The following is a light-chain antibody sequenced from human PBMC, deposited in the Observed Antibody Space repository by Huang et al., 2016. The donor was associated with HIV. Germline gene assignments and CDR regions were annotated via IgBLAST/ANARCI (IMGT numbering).Light chain of an antibody. V-gene: IGKV1-39*01. CDR1: QSISNY. Sequence: DIQMTQSPSSLSASIGDRVTITCRASQSISNYLNWYQQKPGKAPKLLIYAASSLQSGVPSRFSGSGSWTDFTLTISSLQPEDFATYYCQQSYTTPQTFGQGTKVEIK. CDR2: AAS. CDR3: QQSYTTPQT. J-gene: IGKJ1*01.